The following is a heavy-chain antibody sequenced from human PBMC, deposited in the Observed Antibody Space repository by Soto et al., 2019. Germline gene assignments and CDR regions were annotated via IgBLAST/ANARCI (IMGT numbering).Heavy chain of an antibody. CDR3: ARVPPYCGGDCYTDYYYYYGMDV. D-gene: IGHD2-21*02. V-gene: IGHV4-31*03. J-gene: IGHJ6*02. Sequence: QVQLQESGPGLVKPSQTLSLTCTVSGGSISSGGYYWSWIRQHPGKGLEWIGYIYYSGSTYYNPSLESRVTISVDTSKNQFSLKLSSVNAADTAVYYCARVPPYCGGDCYTDYYYYYGMDVWGQGTTVTVSS. CDR1: GGSISSGGYY. CDR2: IYYSGST.